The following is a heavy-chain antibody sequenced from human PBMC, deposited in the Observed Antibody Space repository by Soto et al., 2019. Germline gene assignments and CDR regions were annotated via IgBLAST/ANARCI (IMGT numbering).Heavy chain of an antibody. CDR2: ISSSSSYI. V-gene: IGHV3-21*01. J-gene: IGHJ4*02. D-gene: IGHD3-10*01. CDR3: SIWFGEPIRGHDPDY. CDR1: GFTFSSYS. Sequence: PGGSLRLSCAASGFTFSSYSMNWVRQAPGKGLEWVSSISSSSSYIYYADSVKGRFTISRDNAKNSLYLQMNSLRAEDTAVYYCSIWFGEPIRGHDPDYWGQGTLVTVSS.